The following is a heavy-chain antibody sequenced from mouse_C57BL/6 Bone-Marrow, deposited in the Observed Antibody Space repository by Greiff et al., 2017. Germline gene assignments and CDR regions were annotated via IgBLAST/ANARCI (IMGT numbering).Heavy chain of an antibody. CDR1: GYSFTSYY. D-gene: IGHD1-1*01. CDR3: ASHYYGSISYYAMDY. V-gene: IGHV1-66*01. J-gene: IGHJ4*01. Sequence: QVQLKESGPELVKPGASVKISCKASGYSFTSYYIHWVKQRPGQGLEWIGWIYPGSGNTKYNEKFKGKATLTADTSSSTAYMQLSSLTSEDSAVYYCASHYYGSISYYAMDYWGQGTSVTVSS. CDR2: IYPGSGNT.